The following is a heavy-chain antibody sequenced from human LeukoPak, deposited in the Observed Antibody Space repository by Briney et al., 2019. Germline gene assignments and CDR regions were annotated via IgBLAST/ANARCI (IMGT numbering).Heavy chain of an antibody. D-gene: IGHD3-22*01. J-gene: IGHJ4*02. V-gene: IGHV3-23*01. CDR2: ISGTGTYI. CDR1: GFTLDSYA. Sequence: PGGSLRLSCAVSGFTLDSYAVSWVRQVPGKGLEWVSGISGTGTYIFYADSVKGRFTISRDTSKNTVYLEMNSLRAEDTAIYYCVKDHDKSGYHPGPFDFWGQGTLVTVSS. CDR3: VKDHDKSGYHPGPFDF.